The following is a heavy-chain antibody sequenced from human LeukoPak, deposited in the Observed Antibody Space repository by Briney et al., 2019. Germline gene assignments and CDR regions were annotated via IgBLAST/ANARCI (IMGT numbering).Heavy chain of an antibody. V-gene: IGHV4-4*07. D-gene: IGHD2-2*01. CDR3: ARDVVPAAHREYNWFDP. J-gene: IGHJ5*02. CDR2: IYTTGST. CDR1: SGSISSYY. Sequence: SETLSLTCTVSSGSISSYYFNWIRQPAGKGLEWIGRIYTTGSTNYNPSLQRRVTMSIDTSKNQFSLKLTSVTAADTAVYYCARDVVPAAHREYNWFDPWGQGTLVTVSS.